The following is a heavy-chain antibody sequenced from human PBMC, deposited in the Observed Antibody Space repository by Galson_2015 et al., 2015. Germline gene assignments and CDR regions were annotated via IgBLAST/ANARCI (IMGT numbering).Heavy chain of an antibody. J-gene: IGHJ4*02. D-gene: IGHD4-17*01. CDR1: GFTVSSDF. CDR3: ASGDYEIYYFDY. V-gene: IGHV3-53*01. CDR2: IYSGGST. Sequence: SLRLSCAASGFTVSSDFMSWVRQAPGKGLEWVSLIYSGGSTYYADSVKGRFTISRDNSKNTLYLQMNSLRAEDTAVYYCASGDYEIYYFDYWGQGTLVTVSS.